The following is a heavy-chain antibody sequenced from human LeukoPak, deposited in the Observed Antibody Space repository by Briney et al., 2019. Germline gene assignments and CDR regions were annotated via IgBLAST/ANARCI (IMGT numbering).Heavy chain of an antibody. CDR2: ISGYDGHT. Sequence: ASVKVSCKTSGYIFTRFGISWVRQAPGQGLEWIGWISGYDGHTKYAQKLQGRVTLTTDTSTSTAYTDLRSLGSDDTAVHFCARDRDLGAVAGTFDPWGQGTLVTVSS. J-gene: IGHJ5*02. CDR3: ARDRDLGAVAGTFDP. CDR1: GYIFTRFG. V-gene: IGHV1-18*01. D-gene: IGHD6-19*01.